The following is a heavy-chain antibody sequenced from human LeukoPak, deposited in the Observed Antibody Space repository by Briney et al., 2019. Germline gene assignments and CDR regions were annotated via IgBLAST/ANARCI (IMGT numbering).Heavy chain of an antibody. CDR3: AKAPVTSCRGAYCYPFDS. J-gene: IGHJ4*02. CDR1: GGSISNYY. CDR2: TSSSDAGT. V-gene: IGHV3-23*01. D-gene: IGHD2-21*01. Sequence: ETLSLTCTVSGGSISNYYWNWIRQPPGKGLEWVAATSSSDAGTYHADSVRGRFTISRDNSKNTLYLQMNSLRAEDAAVYFCAKAPVTSCRGAYCYPFDSWGQGTLVTVSS.